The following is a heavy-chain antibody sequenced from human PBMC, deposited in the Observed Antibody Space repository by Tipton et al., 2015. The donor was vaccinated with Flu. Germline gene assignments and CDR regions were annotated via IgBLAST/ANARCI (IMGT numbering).Heavy chain of an antibody. CDR2: IYSGGST. D-gene: IGHD3-10*01. CDR1: GFTVSSNY. Sequence: SLRLSCAASGFTVSSNYMSWVRQAPGKGLEWVSVIYSGGSTYYADSVKGRFTISRDNSKNTLYLQMNSLRAEDTAVYYCARQYYYGSGSYSFDAFDIWGRGTMVTVSS. V-gene: IGHV3-66*02. J-gene: IGHJ3*02. CDR3: ARQYYYGSGSYSFDAFDI.